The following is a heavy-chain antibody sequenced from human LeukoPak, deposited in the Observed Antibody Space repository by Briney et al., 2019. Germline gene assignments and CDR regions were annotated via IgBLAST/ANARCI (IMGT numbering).Heavy chain of an antibody. D-gene: IGHD3-16*01. CDR1: GGSISSGGYS. Sequence: PSETLSLTCAVSGGSISSGGYSWSWIRQPPGKGLEWIGYIYYSGSTYYNPSLKSRVTISVDTSKNQFSLKLSSVTAAATAVYYCARGEYYFDYWGQGTLVTVSS. CDR2: IYYSGST. V-gene: IGHV4-30-4*07. J-gene: IGHJ4*02. CDR3: ARGEYYFDY.